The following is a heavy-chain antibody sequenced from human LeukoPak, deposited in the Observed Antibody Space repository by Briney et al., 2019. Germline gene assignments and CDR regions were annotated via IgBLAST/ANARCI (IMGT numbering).Heavy chain of an antibody. J-gene: IGHJ6*02. CDR3: ARLDSSGYYTLDV. V-gene: IGHV4-39*01. CDR2: IYYSGIT. Sequence: PSETLSLTCTVSGGSVSSRSYAWGWIRQPPGEGLEWIGSIYYSGITYYNPSLKRRVPISVDTSKNQFSLKLSSVTAADTAVYYCARLDSSGYYTLDVWGQGTTVTVSS. D-gene: IGHD3-22*01. CDR1: GGSVSSRSYA.